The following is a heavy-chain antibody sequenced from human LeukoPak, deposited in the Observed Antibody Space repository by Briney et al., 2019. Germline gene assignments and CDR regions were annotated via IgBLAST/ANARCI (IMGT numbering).Heavy chain of an antibody. CDR2: IWYDGSNQ. V-gene: IGHV3-30*02. CDR3: AKGSGYYDSSNYFDF. Sequence: GGSLRLSCVASGFIFSNYGMHWVRQAPGMGLEWVAFIWYDGSNQYYAASVKGRFTISRDNSKNTLYLQMNSLRAEDTAVFYCAKGSGYYDSSNYFDFWGQGALVTVSS. D-gene: IGHD3-22*01. CDR1: GFIFSNYG. J-gene: IGHJ4*02.